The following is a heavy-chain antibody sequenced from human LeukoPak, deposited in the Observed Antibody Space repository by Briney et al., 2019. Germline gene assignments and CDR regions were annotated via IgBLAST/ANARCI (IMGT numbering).Heavy chain of an antibody. CDR1: GFIFSNYG. D-gene: IGHD6-13*01. J-gene: IGHJ4*02. Sequence: GGSLRLSCTASGFIFSNYGMHWVRQAPGKGLEWVAVIWYDGSNKYYADSVKGRFTISRDNSKNTLYLQMNSLRAEDTAVYYCAKDFRRGIAAAGTVDYWGQGTLVTVSS. CDR3: AKDFRRGIAAAGTVDY. V-gene: IGHV3-33*06. CDR2: IWYDGSNK.